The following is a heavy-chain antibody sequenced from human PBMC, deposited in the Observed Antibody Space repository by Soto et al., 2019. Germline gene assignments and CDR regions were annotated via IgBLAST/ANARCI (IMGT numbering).Heavy chain of an antibody. J-gene: IGHJ5*01. V-gene: IGHV3-23*01. CDR2: ISASGGTA. CDR1: GFMFSSYA. Sequence: GGSLRLSCAASGFMFSSYAMSWVRQAPGKGLEWVSSISASGGTANLADSVEGRCTISRDNSKSTLYLRMNSLRAEDTAVYYCAKLTYPSDSTGYYYERVSGWIDSWGQGT. D-gene: IGHD3-22*01. CDR3: AKLTYPSDSTGYYYERVSGWIDS.